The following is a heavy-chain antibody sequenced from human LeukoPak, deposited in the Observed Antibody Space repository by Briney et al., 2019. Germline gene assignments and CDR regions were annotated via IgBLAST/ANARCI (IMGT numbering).Heavy chain of an antibody. CDR1: GGSFTDYY. V-gene: IGHV4-39*07. CDR3: TRDREHGTQDS. D-gene: IGHD1-26*01. Sequence: SETLSPTRTVSGGSFTDYYWGWIRQPPGKGLEWIGSIYYRGNTFYNPSLRNRVSISIDTSKDRFSLNLNSVTAADTAVYFCTRDREHGTQDSWGQGTLVTVS. J-gene: IGHJ4*02. CDR2: IYYRGNT.